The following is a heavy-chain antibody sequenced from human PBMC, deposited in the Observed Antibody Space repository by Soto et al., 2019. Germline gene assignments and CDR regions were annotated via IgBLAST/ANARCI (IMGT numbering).Heavy chain of an antibody. CDR1: GGSISSSSYY. V-gene: IGHV4-39*01. CDR2: IYYSGST. Sequence: SETLSLTCTVSGGSISSSSYYWGWIRQPPGKGLEWIGSIYYSGSTYYNPSLKSRVTISVDTSKNQFSLKLSSVTAADTAVYYCARPSSSWSAYYAFDIWGQGTMVTVSS. CDR3: ARPSSSWSAYYAFDI. J-gene: IGHJ3*02. D-gene: IGHD6-13*01.